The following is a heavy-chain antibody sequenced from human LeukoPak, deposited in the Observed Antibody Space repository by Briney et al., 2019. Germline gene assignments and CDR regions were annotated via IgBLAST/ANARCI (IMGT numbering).Heavy chain of an antibody. CDR2: ISGGGGST. D-gene: IGHD3-9*01. CDR3: AKDRAVLRYFDWLAGLDAFDI. V-gene: IGHV3-23*01. Sequence: GGSLRLSCAASGFTFSSYAMSWVRQAPGKGLEWVSAISGGGGSTYYADSVKGRFTISRDNSKNTLYLQMNSLRAEDTAVYYCAKDRAVLRYFDWLAGLDAFDIWGQGTMVTVSS. CDR1: GFTFSSYA. J-gene: IGHJ3*02.